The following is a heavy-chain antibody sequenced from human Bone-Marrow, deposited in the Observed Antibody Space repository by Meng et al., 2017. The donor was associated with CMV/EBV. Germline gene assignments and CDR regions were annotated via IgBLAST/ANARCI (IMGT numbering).Heavy chain of an antibody. V-gene: IGHV4-61*01. CDR2: IYYSGST. Sequence: SGGAVSSGSYCWSWIRQPPGEGLEWIGYIYYSGSTNYTPSLKSRVTISVDTSKSQFSLKLSSVTAADTAVYYCARASIVVPAAYPLGPWGQGTLVTVSS. J-gene: IGHJ5*02. CDR1: GGAVSSGSYC. D-gene: IGHD2-2*01. CDR3: ARASIVVPAAYPLGP.